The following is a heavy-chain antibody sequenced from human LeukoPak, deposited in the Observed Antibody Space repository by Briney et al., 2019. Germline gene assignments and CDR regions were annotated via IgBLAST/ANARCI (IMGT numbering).Heavy chain of an antibody. J-gene: IGHJ4*02. CDR2: IRSKAYGGTT. D-gene: IGHD5-12*01. CDR3: TRNSGYDRVY. Sequence: PGGSLRLSCTASGFNFGDYAMRWVRQAPGKGLEGVGFIRSKAYGGTTEYAASVNGRFTISRDDSKSIASVQMNSLKTEDTAVYYCTRNSGYDRVYWGQGTLVTVSS. CDR1: GFNFGDYA. V-gene: IGHV3-49*04.